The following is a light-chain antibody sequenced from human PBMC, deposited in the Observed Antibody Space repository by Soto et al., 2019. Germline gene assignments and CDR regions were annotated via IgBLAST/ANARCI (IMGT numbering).Light chain of an antibody. CDR3: QQRSNWPPTWT. CDR2: DAS. Sequence: EIVLTQSPATLSLSPGERATLSCRASQSVSNYLAWYQQKPGQAPRLLIYDASNRATGIPARFRGSGSGTDFPLTISSLEPEDFAVYYCQQRSNWPPTWTFGQGTKVEIK. V-gene: IGKV3-11*01. CDR1: QSVSNY. J-gene: IGKJ1*01.